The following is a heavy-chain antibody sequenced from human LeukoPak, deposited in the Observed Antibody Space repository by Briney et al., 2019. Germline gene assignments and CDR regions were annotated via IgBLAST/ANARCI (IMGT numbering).Heavy chain of an antibody. CDR3: ARVLRGLYNLGD. V-gene: IGHV3-48*02. D-gene: IGHD3-10*01. J-gene: IGHJ4*02. Sequence: GGSLRLSCEASGFSLSISGMNWVRQAPGKGLEWVSYISSSSDLMSYVDSAKGRFTVSRDNAKNSLFLQMNSLRDEDTAVYYCARVLRGLYNLGDWGQGTLVTDSS. CDR1: GFSLSISG. CDR2: ISSSSDLM.